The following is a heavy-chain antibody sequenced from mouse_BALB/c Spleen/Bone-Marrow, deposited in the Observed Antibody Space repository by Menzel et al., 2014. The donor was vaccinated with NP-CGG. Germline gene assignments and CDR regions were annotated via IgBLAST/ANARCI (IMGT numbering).Heavy chain of an antibody. CDR3: ARDCYGSSDY. CDR2: INSNGGST. V-gene: IGHV5-6-3*01. CDR1: GFTFSSYG. J-gene: IGHJ2*01. D-gene: IGHD1-1*01. Sequence: EVMLVESGGGLVQPGGSLKLSCAASGFTFSSYGMSWVRQTPDKRLELVATINSNGGSTYYPDSVKGRFTISRDNAKNTLYLQMSSLKSEDTAMYYCARDCYGSSDYWGQGTTLTVSS.